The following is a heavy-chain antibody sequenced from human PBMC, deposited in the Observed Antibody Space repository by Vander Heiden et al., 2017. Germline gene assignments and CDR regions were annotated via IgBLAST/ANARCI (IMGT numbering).Heavy chain of an antibody. D-gene: IGHD2-2*01. Sequence: GGGLVQPGGSLKLPCAASGFTFSGSAMPWVRQASGKGLAWVGRIRSKANSYATAYAASVKGRFTISRDDSKNTAYLQMNSLKTEDTAVYYCTRRRYCSSTSCPEAGYYYYGMDVWGQGNTVTVSS. CDR3: TRRRYCSSTSCPEAGYYYYGMDV. CDR2: IRSKANSYAT. J-gene: IGHJ6*02. CDR1: GFTFSGSA. V-gene: IGHV3-73*01.